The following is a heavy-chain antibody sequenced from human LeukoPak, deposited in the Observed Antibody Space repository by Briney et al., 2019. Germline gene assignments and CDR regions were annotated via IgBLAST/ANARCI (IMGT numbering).Heavy chain of an antibody. J-gene: IGHJ3*02. D-gene: IGHD2-2*01. V-gene: IGHV4-4*07. Sequence: PSETLSLTCTVSGGSISSYYWSWIRQPAGKGLEWIGRIYTSGSTNYNPSLKSRVTMSVDTSKNQFSLKLSSVTAADTAVYYCARRIVVVPAAIDAFDIWGQGTMVTVSS. CDR2: IYTSGST. CDR1: GGSISSYY. CDR3: ARRIVVVPAAIDAFDI.